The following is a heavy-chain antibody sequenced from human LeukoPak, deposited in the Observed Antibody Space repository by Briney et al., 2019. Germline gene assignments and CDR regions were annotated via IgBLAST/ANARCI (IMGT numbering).Heavy chain of an antibody. CDR3: ARRGGTSGWGAFDI. Sequence: GGSLRLSCAASGSTFSSHAMNWVRQPPGKGLDWVSSIDKSGDGAFYADSVKGRFTISRDNSKNTLYLQMNSLRREDTAVYYCARRGGTSGWGAFDIWGQGTMVTVSS. CDR1: GSTFSSHA. CDR2: IDKSGDGA. D-gene: IGHD2-2*01. J-gene: IGHJ3*02. V-gene: IGHV3-23*01.